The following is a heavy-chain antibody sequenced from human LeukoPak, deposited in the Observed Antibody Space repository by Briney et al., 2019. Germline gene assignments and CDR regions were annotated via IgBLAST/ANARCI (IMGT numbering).Heavy chain of an antibody. Sequence: KPGGSLRLSCAASGFTLSTYSMNWVRQAPGKGLEWVSSISSSSSYIYYADAVKGRFTISRDNAKNSLYLQMNSLRAEDTAVYYCARDPAMVRGVIGAFDIWGQGTMVTVSS. CDR3: ARDPAMVRGVIGAFDI. CDR1: GFTLSTYS. V-gene: IGHV3-21*01. J-gene: IGHJ3*02. D-gene: IGHD3-10*01. CDR2: ISSSSSYI.